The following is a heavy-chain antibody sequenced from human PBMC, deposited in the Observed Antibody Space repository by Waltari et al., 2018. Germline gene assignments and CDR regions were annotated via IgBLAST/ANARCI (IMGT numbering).Heavy chain of an antibody. Sequence: LQLQESGPGLVKPSETLSLTCSVSGDPISSKTYSWAWIRQPPGEGLEWIATMTYGGNTFYKPSLKSRSTLSMDTSKNQFSLVLTSVTAADTAVYYCARRSRDSSGHFYSDYWGQGTLVTVSS. CDR2: MTYGGNT. J-gene: IGHJ4*02. V-gene: IGHV4-39*01. CDR1: GDPISSKTYS. CDR3: ARRSRDSSGHFYSDY. D-gene: IGHD3-22*01.